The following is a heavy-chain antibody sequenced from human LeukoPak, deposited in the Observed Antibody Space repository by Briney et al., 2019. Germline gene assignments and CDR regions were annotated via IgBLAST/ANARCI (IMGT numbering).Heavy chain of an antibody. CDR1: GGSISSYY. Sequence: KPSETLSLTCTVSGGSISSYYWSWIRQPPGKGLEWIGYIYYSGSTNYNPSLKSRVTISVDTSKNQFSLKLSSVTAADTPVCYCARTKKADILTGYFPDYWGQGTLVTVSS. CDR3: ARTKKADILTGYFPDY. CDR2: IYYSGST. V-gene: IGHV4-59*01. J-gene: IGHJ4*02. D-gene: IGHD3-9*01.